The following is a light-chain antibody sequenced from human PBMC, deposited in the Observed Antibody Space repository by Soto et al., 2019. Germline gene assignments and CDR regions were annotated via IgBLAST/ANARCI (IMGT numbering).Light chain of an antibody. CDR2: DVS. J-gene: IGLJ2*01. V-gene: IGLV2-14*01. Sequence: QSALTQPASVSGSPGQSITISCTGTSSDVGGYNYVSWYQQHPGKAPKLMIYDVSNRPSGVSNRFSGSKSGNTASLTISGLQAADEADYSCSSYTSSSTPVVFGGGTKLTVL. CDR3: SSYTSSSTPVV. CDR1: SSDVGGYNY.